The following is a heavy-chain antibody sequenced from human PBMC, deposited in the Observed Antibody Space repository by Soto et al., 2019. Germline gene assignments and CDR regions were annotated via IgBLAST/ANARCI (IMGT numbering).Heavy chain of an antibody. CDR2: ISSNGSST. CDR3: VLDYGDYASRNYYYYYYGMDV. J-gene: IGHJ6*02. CDR1: GCTVSNTG. D-gene: IGHD4-17*01. V-gene: IGHV3-64D*08. Sequence: GGSLRLSCAASGCTVSNTGMHWVRQAPGKGLEWVSAISSNGSSTYYADSVEGRFTISRDNSKNSLYLQMSSLRAEDTAVYYCVLDYGDYASRNYYYYYYGMDVWGQGTTLTVSS.